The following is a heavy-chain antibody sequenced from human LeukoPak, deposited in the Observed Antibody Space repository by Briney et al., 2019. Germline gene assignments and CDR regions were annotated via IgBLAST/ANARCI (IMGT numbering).Heavy chain of an antibody. CDR2: ISHSGST. CDR3: ARDLHI. CDR1: GGSFSDYF. Sequence: PSETLSLTCAVYGGSFSDYFWSWIRQPPGKGLEWIGEISHSGSTTYNPSLRSRVTISVDRSENQFSLKLSSVTAADTAVYYCARDLHIWGQGTMVTVSS. V-gene: IGHV4-34*01. J-gene: IGHJ3*02.